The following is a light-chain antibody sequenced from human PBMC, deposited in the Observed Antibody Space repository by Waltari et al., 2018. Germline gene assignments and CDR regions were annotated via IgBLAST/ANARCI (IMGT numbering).Light chain of an antibody. J-gene: IGKJ1*01. V-gene: IGKV3-20*01. CDR3: QHYVSLPVT. CDR2: GAS. Sequence: EIVLTQSPGTLSLSPGERATLSCRASQRVSRALAWYQQNPGQAPRLLIYGASNRATGIPDRFSGSWSGTDFSLIISRLEPEDFAVYYCQHYVSLPVTFGQGTKVEIK. CDR1: QRVSRA.